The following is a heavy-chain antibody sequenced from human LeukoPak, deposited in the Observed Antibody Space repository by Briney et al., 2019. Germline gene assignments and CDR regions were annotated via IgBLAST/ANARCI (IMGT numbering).Heavy chain of an antibody. J-gene: IGHJ4*02. D-gene: IGHD3-3*01. V-gene: IGHV3-23*01. CDR1: GFTFSSYA. CDR3: ASPGGYDFWSGPFDY. CDR2: ISGSGGST. Sequence: GGSLRLSCAASGFTFSSYAMRWVRQAPGKGLEGVSAISGSGGSTYYADSVKGRFTISRDNSKNTLYLQMNSLRAEDTAVYYCASPGGYDFWSGPFDYWGQGTLVTVSS.